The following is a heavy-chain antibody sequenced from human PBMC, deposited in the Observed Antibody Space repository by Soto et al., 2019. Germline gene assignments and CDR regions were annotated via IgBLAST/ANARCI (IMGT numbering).Heavy chain of an antibody. CDR3: ATNSGVGAFRQFYAFDI. Sequence: GGSLRLSCAASGFTFSSYAMHWVRQAPGKGLEWVAVISYDGSNKYYADSVKGRFTISRDNSKNTLYLQMNSLRAEDTAVYYCATNSGVGAFRQFYAFDIWGQGTMVTVSS. D-gene: IGHD1-26*01. J-gene: IGHJ3*02. CDR2: ISYDGSNK. V-gene: IGHV3-30-3*01. CDR1: GFTFSSYA.